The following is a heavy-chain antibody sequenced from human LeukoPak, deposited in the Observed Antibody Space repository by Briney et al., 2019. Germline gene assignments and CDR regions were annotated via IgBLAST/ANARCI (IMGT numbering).Heavy chain of an antibody. Sequence: PSETLSLTCTVSGGSISSYYWSWIRQPAGKGLEWIGRIYTSGSTNYNPSLKSRVTMSVDTSKNQFSLKLSSVTAADTAVYYCARSPIAAAGTQRQYFYYYMDVWGKGTTVTVSS. CDR2: IYTSGST. V-gene: IGHV4-4*07. D-gene: IGHD6-13*01. CDR3: ARSPIAAAGTQRQYFYYYMDV. CDR1: GGSISSYY. J-gene: IGHJ6*03.